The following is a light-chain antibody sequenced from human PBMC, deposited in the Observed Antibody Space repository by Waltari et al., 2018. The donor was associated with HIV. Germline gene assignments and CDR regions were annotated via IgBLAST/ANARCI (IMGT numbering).Light chain of an antibody. Sequence: YVLTQPPSVSEAPGKTARITCGGNEIGSKSVHWYQQKPGQAPVQVIYYDNDRPSGIPERFSGSNSGNTATLTITRFEAGDEADYFCQVWDSETDHWVFGGGTKLTVL. J-gene: IGLJ3*02. V-gene: IGLV3-21*04. CDR2: YDN. CDR1: EIGSKS. CDR3: QVWDSETDHWV.